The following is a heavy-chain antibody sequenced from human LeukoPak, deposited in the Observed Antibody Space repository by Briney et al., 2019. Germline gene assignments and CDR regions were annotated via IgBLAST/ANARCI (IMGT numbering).Heavy chain of an antibody. V-gene: IGHV3-7*01. D-gene: IGHD5-12*01. Sequence: GGSLRLPCAASGFTFSSYWMSWVRQAPGKGLEWVANIKQDGSEKYYVDSVKGRFTISRDNAKNSLYLQMNSLRAEDTAVYYCARDDIVATIPYYFDYWGQGTLVTVSS. CDR2: IKQDGSEK. J-gene: IGHJ4*02. CDR1: GFTFSSYW. CDR3: ARDDIVATIPYYFDY.